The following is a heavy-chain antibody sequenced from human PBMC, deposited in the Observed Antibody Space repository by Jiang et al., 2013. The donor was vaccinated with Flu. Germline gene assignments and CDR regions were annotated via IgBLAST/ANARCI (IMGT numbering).Heavy chain of an antibody. Sequence: QLLESGGGLVQPGGSLRLSCAASGFTFSSYAMHWVRQAPGKGLEYVSAISSNGGSTYYANSVKGRFTISRDNSKNTLYLQMGSLRAEDMAVYYCARGSNWNYLDYWGQGTLVTVSS. D-gene: IGHD1-1*01. J-gene: IGHJ4*02. CDR2: ISSNGGST. V-gene: IGHV3-64*01. CDR3: ARGSNWNYLDY. CDR1: GFTFSSYA.